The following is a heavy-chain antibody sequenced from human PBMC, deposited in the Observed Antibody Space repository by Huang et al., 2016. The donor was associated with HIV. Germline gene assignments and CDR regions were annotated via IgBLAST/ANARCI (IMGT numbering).Heavy chain of an antibody. D-gene: IGHD3-22*01. CDR3: ARGDYYDSSGYHPGYFDY. V-gene: IGHV3-33*04. Sequence: VQLMESGGGVVQPGGSLRLSCAASGFILSNYGMHWVRQAPGEGLEWGGVIRNDGYKKYYGGSVKGRFTIGRDNSKNTLFVQMSSLRTEDTAVYYCARGDYYDSSGYHPGYFDYWGQGTLVTVSS. CDR2: IRNDGYKK. J-gene: IGHJ4*02. CDR1: GFILSNYG.